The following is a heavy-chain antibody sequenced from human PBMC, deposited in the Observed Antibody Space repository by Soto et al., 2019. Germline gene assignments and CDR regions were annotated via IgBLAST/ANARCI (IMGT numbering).Heavy chain of an antibody. CDR3: ARGIAPTGEEY. J-gene: IGHJ4*02. D-gene: IGHD2-21*01. CDR1: GGTFSSYT. Sequence: QVQLVQSGAEVKKPGSSVKVSCKASGGTFSSYTISWVRQAPGQGLEWMGRIIPILGIANYAQKFQGRVTITADKSTSTAYMVLSSLRSEDTAVYYCARGIAPTGEEYWGQGTLVTVSS. V-gene: IGHV1-69*02. CDR2: IIPILGIA.